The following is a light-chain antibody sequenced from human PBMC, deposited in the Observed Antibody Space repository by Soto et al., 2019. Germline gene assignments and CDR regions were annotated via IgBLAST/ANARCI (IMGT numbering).Light chain of an antibody. CDR3: QQYNSYFWT. J-gene: IGKJ1*01. CDR1: QGISSF. V-gene: IGKV1-9*01. Sequence: IQLTQSPSSLSASVGDRVTITCRASQGISSFLAWYQQKPGKAPKLLIYGASTLQSGVPSRFSGSGSGTDFTLTIGSLQPEDFATYYCQQYNSYFWTFGQGTKVEIK. CDR2: GAS.